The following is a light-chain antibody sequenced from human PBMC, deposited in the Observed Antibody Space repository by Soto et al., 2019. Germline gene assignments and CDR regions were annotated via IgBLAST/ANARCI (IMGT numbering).Light chain of an antibody. V-gene: IGKV3-20*01. Sequence: EIVLTQSPGTLSLSPGERATLSCRASQVVVTAYLHWYQHKPGQAPRLLISGASTRASGIPDRFSGSGVGTDFTLTINSLQPEDFATYYCQQYSVYPPTFGQGTKVEIK. CDR1: QVVVTAY. J-gene: IGKJ1*01. CDR2: GAS. CDR3: QQYSVYPPT.